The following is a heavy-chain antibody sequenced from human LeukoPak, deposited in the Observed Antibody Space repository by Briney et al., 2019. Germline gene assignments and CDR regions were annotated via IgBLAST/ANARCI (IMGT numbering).Heavy chain of an antibody. CDR3: AKHLYTYYYYGLDV. D-gene: IGHD4-11*01. CDR1: GFTFSRYA. CDR2: ISSNGGST. Sequence: GGSLRLSCSASGFTFSRYAMHWVRQAPGKGLEYVSAISSNGGSTYYADSVKGRFTISRDNSKNTLYLQMNSLRAEDTAVYYCAKHLYTYYYYGLDVWGQGTTVTVSS. J-gene: IGHJ6*02. V-gene: IGHV3-64D*06.